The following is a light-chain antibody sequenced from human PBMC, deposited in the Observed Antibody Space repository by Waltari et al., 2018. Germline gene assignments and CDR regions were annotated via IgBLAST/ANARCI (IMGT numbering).Light chain of an antibody. V-gene: IGLV6-57*04. CDR2: EDN. CDR3: QSYDSINHGV. CDR1: GGDIVSNY. J-gene: IGLJ3*02. Sequence: NFMLTQPHSVSESPGKTVTISCTRSGGDIVSNYVQWYQQRQGRATTTVIYEDNQRPSGVLDRFSGSIDSSSNSASLTISGLKTEDEADYYGQSYDSINHGVFGGGTKLTVL.